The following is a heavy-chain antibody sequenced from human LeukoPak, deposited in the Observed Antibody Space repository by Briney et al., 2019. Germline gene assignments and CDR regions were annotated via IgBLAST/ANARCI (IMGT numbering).Heavy chain of an antibody. J-gene: IGHJ5*02. D-gene: IGHD5-24*01. CDR2: IYTSGTT. CDR3: ARGVWLFDP. V-gene: IGHV4-61*02. Sequence: SQTLSLTCTVSGGSISSGNYYWNWIRQPAGKGLEWIGRIYTSGTTNYNPSLKSRVTISLDTSKNQISLKLTSVTAADTAVYYCARGVWLFDPWGQGTLVTVSS. CDR1: GGSISSGNYY.